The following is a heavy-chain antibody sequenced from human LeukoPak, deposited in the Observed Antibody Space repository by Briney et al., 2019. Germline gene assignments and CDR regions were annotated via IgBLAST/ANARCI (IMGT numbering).Heavy chain of an antibody. CDR3: ARAVAVPINWFDP. D-gene: IGHD6-19*01. CDR1: GGSISSYY. CDR2: IYYSGST. V-gene: IGHV4-59*01. Sequence: PSGTLSLTCTVPGGSISSYYWSWIRQPPGKGLEWIGYIYYSGSTNYNPSLKSRVTISVDTSKNQFSLKLSSVTAADTAVYYCARAVAVPINWFDPWGQGTLVTVSS. J-gene: IGHJ5*02.